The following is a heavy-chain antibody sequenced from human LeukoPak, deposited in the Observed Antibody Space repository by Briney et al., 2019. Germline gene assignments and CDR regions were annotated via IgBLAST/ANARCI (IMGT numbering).Heavy chain of an antibody. J-gene: IGHJ4*02. CDR2: IYRSGSS. CDR3: ARADIVVVPAAPPDY. D-gene: IGHD2-2*01. V-gene: IGHV4-30-2*01. CDR1: GGSISSGGYY. Sequence: SETLSLTCTVSGGSISSGGYYWSWIRQPPGKGLEWVGYIYRSGSSSYNLSLRIRVTISVDRSKNQFSLKLSSVTAADTAVYYCARADIVVVPAAPPDYWGQGTLVTISS.